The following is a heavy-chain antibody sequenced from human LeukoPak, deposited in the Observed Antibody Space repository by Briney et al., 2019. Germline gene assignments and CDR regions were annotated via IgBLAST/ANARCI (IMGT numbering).Heavy chain of an antibody. D-gene: IGHD2-2*01. Sequence: ASVKVSCKASGYTFTGYYMHWVRQAPGQGLEWMGWINPNSGGTNYAQKFQGRVTMTRDTSISTAYMELSRLRSDDTAIYYCAAPYCSSTSCLEYFQHWGQGTLVTVSS. CDR3: AAPYCSSTSCLEYFQH. CDR1: GYTFTGYY. V-gene: IGHV1-2*02. J-gene: IGHJ1*01. CDR2: INPNSGGT.